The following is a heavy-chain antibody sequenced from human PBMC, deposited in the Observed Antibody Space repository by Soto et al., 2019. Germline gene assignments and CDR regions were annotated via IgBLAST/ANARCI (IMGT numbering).Heavy chain of an antibody. V-gene: IGHV3-23*01. Sequence: EVQLLESGGGLVQPGGSLRLSCAASGFSLNSYAMTWVRQAPGKGLEWGSTVRASAYDTYYADSVKGRFTISRDNSNNTLYLYLNNLRVEDTAVYYCAKDSARIRITMTWRPTISQFDHWGQGALVTVSS. CDR1: GFSLNSYA. D-gene: IGHD3-22*01. J-gene: IGHJ4*02. CDR2: VRASAYDT. CDR3: AKDSARIRITMTWRPTISQFDH.